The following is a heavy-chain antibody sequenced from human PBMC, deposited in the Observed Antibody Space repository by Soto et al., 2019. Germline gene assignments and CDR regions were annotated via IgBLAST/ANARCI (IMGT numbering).Heavy chain of an antibody. J-gene: IGHJ4*02. V-gene: IGHV4-39*01. CDR3: ARHAAAAALHLFEY. CDR2: IYHSGST. CDR1: GGSVSSSGYY. Sequence: PSETLSLTCTVSGGSVSSSGYYWGWIRQPPGKGLEWIASIYHSGSTYYNPSLKSRVTISVDTSKNQFSLKLSSVTAADTAVYYCARHAAAAALHLFEYWGQGTQVTVSS. D-gene: IGHD6-13*01.